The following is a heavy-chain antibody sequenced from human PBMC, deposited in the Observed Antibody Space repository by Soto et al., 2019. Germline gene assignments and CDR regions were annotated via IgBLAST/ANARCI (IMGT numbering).Heavy chain of an antibody. CDR3: ASRRNDILRLYGMDV. V-gene: IGHV5-10-1*01. CDR2: IDPSDSYT. Sequence: ISCKGSGYSLTSYWISCVRQMLGKGLEWMGRIDPSDSYTNYSPSFQGHVTISADKSISTAYLQWSSLKASDTAMYYCASRRNDILRLYGMDVWGQGTTVTVS. CDR1: GYSLTSYW. J-gene: IGHJ6*02. D-gene: IGHD3-9*01.